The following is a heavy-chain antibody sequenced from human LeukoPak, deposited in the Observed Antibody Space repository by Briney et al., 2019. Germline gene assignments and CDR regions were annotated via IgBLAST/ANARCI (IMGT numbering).Heavy chain of an antibody. J-gene: IGHJ4*02. D-gene: IGHD5-18*01. CDR2: IYYTGAT. V-gene: IGHV4-59*01. Sequence: PSETLSLTCTVSGGSISSYYWSWIRLPPGKGLEWIGYIYYTGATYYNPSLKSRVTISLDTSKDQFSLKLSSVTAADAAVYYCARAGYIYGTGYYFDYWGQGALVTVCS. CDR3: ARAGYIYGTGYYFDY. CDR1: GGSISSYY.